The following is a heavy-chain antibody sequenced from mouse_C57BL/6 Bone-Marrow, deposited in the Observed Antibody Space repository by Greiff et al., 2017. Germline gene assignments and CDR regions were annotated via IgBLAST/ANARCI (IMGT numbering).Heavy chain of an antibody. V-gene: IGHV1-61*01. D-gene: IGHD2-1*01. CDR1: GYTFTSYW. CDR3: AYGNSPFDY. CDR2: IYPSDSET. J-gene: IGHJ2*01. Sequence: QVQLQQPGAELVRPGSSVKLSCKASGYTFTSYWMDWVKQRPGQGLEWIGNIYPSDSETHYNQKFKDKATLTVDKSSSTAYMQLSSLTSEDSAVYYCAYGNSPFDYWGQGTTLTVSS.